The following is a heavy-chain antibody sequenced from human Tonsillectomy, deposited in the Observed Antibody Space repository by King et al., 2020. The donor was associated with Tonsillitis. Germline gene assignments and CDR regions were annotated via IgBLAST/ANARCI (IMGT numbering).Heavy chain of an antibody. V-gene: IGHV2-5*02. CDR1: CFFLTTTRVG. CDR3: AHIRARRRVGASSFAY. J-gene: IGHJ1*01. Sequence: ITLKESGPSLVKPTQTLTLTCTFSCFFLTTTRVGVSWIRHPPGKALEWLPLVYWDNEKANSPSLMNRLTITKDTSQNQVVLTMTNTDPLDPGTYYCAHIRARRRVGASSFAYGGQGTLVAVSS. CDR2: VYWDNEK. D-gene: IGHD1-26*01.